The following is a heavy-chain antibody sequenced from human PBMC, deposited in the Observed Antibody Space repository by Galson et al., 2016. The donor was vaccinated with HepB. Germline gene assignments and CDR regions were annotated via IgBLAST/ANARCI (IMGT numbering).Heavy chain of an antibody. J-gene: IGHJ4*02. CDR3: SRDVPTTALTYGEHFVY. CDR2: MSSTSTK. CDR1: GFAFSTFS. V-gene: IGHV3-48*02. Sequence: SLRLSCAASGFAFSTFSMNWVRQAPGKGLEWVSYMSSTSTKYYADSGKGRFTISSDDAKNSMFLHMNGLRKEETAVYYFSRDVPTTALTYGEHFVYWGQGTLVTVSS. D-gene: IGHD4-17*01.